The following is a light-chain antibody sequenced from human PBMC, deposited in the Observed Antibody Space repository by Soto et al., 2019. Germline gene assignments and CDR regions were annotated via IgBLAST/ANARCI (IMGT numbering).Light chain of an antibody. CDR2: AAS. Sequence: EIVMPQSPATLSVSPGEAATLSCRASQSVSINLAWYQQKPGQAPRLLIYAASTRATGIPPRFSGSGSGTEFILTISSLQSEDFAVYYCQQYNDWWTFGKGTKVDIK. V-gene: IGKV3-15*01. CDR3: QQYNDWWT. CDR1: QSVSIN. J-gene: IGKJ1*01.